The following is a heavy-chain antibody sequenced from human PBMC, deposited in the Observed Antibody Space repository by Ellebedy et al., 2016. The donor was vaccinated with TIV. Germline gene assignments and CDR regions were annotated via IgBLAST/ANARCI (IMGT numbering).Heavy chain of an antibody. J-gene: IGHJ6*02. CDR3: AGGLVYCSSPSCVVYYYYGMDV. CDR1: GGTFSSYA. D-gene: IGHD2-2*01. V-gene: IGHV1-69*13. Sequence: LVKVSCXASGGTFSSYAISWVRQAPGQGLEWMGGIIPLFGTTNYAQKFQGRVTITADESTSAAYMELSSLRSEDTAVYYCAGGLVYCSSPSCVVYYYYGMDVWGQGTTVTVSS. CDR2: IIPLFGTT.